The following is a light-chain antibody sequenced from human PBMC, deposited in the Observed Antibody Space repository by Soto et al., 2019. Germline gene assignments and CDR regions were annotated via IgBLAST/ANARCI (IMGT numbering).Light chain of an antibody. J-gene: IGKJ1*01. CDR2: AAS. V-gene: IGKV1-39*01. CDR3: QQSYSTPQT. CDR1: QSISSY. Sequence: DLRLTQSPSSLSASVGDRVTITCRASQSISSYLNWYQQKPGKAPKLLIYAASSLQSGVPSRFSGSGSGTDFTLTISSLQPEDFATYYCQQSYSTPQTFGQGPEVEIK.